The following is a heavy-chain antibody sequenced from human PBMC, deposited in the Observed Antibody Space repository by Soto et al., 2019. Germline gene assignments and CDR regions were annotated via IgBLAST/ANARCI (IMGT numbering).Heavy chain of an antibody. CDR1: GFPFNSYA. Sequence: PGGSLRLSCAASGFPFNSYAMNWVRQSPGKGLEWVSSISVTGGTTYYADAVKDRFAISRDNSKNTLYLQMNSLRAEETDVYYCAKWSSTWHQIIDYWGQGTLVTVSS. D-gene: IGHD6-13*01. CDR3: AKWSSTWHQIIDY. CDR2: ISVTGGTT. V-gene: IGHV3-23*01. J-gene: IGHJ4*02.